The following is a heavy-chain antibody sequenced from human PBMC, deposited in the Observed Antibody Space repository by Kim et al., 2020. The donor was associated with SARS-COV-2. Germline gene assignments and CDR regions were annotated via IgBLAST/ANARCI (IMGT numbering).Heavy chain of an antibody. V-gene: IGHV1-8*01. CDR3: ARGGDY. CDR2: NSGNT. Sequence: NSGNTGYAQKFQGRVTMTSKTSISTAYMELGSLRSEDTAVYYCARGGDYWGQGTLVTVSS. J-gene: IGHJ4*02.